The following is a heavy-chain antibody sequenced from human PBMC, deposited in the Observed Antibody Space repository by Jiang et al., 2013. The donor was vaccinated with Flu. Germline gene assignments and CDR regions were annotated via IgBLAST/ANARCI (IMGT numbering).Heavy chain of an antibody. Sequence: SLKISCKASGYSFTSYWIAWVRQMPGKGLEWMAIIFPDDSDSRYSPSLQGQVTVSVDKSIRTAYLQWSSLKTSDTAMYYCARSNGDYAWYFDVWGRGTLVTVSS. V-gene: IGHV5-51*01. CDR2: IFPDDSDS. D-gene: IGHD4-17*01. CDR1: GYSFTSYW. CDR3: ARSNGDYAWYFDV. J-gene: IGHJ2*01.